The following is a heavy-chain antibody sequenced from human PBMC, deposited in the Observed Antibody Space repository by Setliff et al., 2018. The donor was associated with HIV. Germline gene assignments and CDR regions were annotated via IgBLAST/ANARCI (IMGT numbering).Heavy chain of an antibody. CDR2: INPNSGGT. J-gene: IGHJ6*03. Sequence: ASVKVSCKASGYTFTGYYMHWVRQAPGQGLEWMGRINPNSGGTNYAQKFKGRFTMTRDTSISTAYMELSRLRSDDTAVYYCAGSRITMVRGAAYYYYMDVWGKGTTVTVSS. CDR1: GYTFTGYY. D-gene: IGHD3-10*01. V-gene: IGHV1-2*06. CDR3: AGSRITMVRGAAYYYYMDV.